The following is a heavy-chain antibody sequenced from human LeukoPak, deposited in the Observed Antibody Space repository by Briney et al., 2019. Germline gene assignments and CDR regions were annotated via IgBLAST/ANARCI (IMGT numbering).Heavy chain of an antibody. J-gene: IGHJ4*02. V-gene: IGHV3-48*01. CDR1: GFTFSNYA. D-gene: IGHD2-21*01. CDR2: ISSSSSTI. CDR3: ARVGTEFHIDY. Sequence: PGGSLRLSCAASGFTFSNYAMNWVRQAPGKGLEWVSYISSSSSTIYYADSVKGRFTISRDNAKNSLYLQMNSLRAEDTAVYYCARVGTEFHIDYWGQGTLVTVSS.